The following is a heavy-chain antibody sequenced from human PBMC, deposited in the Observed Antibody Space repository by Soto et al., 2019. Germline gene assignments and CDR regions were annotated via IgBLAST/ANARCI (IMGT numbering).Heavy chain of an antibody. J-gene: IGHJ1*01. CDR1: GGSISSGGYY. V-gene: IGHV4-31*03. Sequence: QVQLQESGPGLVKPSQTLSLTCTVSGGSISSGGYYWSWIRQHPGKGLEWIGYIYYSGSTYYNPSLQSRVTISVDTSKNQFSLKLSSVTAADTAVYYCARDAIAARGAEYFQHWGQGTLVTVSS. D-gene: IGHD6-13*01. CDR2: IYYSGST. CDR3: ARDAIAARGAEYFQH.